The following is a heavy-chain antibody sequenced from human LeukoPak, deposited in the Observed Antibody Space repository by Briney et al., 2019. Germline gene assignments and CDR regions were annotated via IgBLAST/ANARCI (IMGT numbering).Heavy chain of an antibody. D-gene: IGHD1-26*01. CDR2: IFSSGNT. J-gene: IGHJ5*02. CDR3: ARGRRSVSYYWFDP. V-gene: IGHV4-59*01. CDR1: GGSISGYY. Sequence: PSETLSLTGTVSGGSISGYYWTWIRLPPGKGLEWIGYIFSSGNTDYNPSLESRVAISLDMSNSQFSLRLESVTAADTAVYFCARGRRSVSYYWFDPWGQGTLVTVSS.